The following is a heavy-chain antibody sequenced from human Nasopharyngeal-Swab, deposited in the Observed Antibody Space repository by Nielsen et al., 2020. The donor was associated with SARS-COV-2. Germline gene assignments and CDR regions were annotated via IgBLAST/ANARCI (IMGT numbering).Heavy chain of an antibody. D-gene: IGHD2-8*01. J-gene: IGHJ2*01. Sequence: GGSLRLSCAASGFTFGHYAVIWVRQAPGKGLEWVSSMTVGAGGTSYADSVKDRFTISVDSSKNILYLQMNSLRAEDTAIYYCAKRLYGDLWGRGTLVTVSS. V-gene: IGHV3-23*01. CDR2: MTVGAGGT. CDR3: AKRLYGDL. CDR1: GFTFGHYA.